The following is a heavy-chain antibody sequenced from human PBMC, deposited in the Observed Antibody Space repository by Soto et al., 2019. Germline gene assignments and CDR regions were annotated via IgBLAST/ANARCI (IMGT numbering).Heavy chain of an antibody. CDR3: ARARLSSSSWYKWAFYP. J-gene: IGHJ5*02. V-gene: IGHV3-74*01. CDR2: IGDDGTIT. D-gene: IGHD6-13*01. CDR1: GFTFGSYW. Sequence: EVQLVESGGGVVQPGGSLRLACAASGFTFGSYWMHWVRQVPGKGLEWVSRIGDDGTITDYADSVKGRFTISRDNAKNTLYLEMRGLTVEDTAVYFCARARLSSSSWYKWAFYPWGQGTQVIVSS.